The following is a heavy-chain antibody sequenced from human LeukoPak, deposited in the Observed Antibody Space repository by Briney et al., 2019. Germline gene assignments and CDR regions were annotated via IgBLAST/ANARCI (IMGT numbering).Heavy chain of an antibody. D-gene: IGHD6-19*01. J-gene: IGHJ1*01. CDR3: ARLGSSGSAQCFQD. CDR1: GDPISSYY. V-gene: IGHV4-4*07. Sequence: PSETLSLTCTVSGDPISSYYWSWIRQPAGKGLEWIGRIYTSGTTNYNSSLKSRLTMSVDTSKNQFSLKLSSVTAADTAVYYCARLGSSGSAQCFQDWGQGTLVTVSS. CDR2: IYTSGTT.